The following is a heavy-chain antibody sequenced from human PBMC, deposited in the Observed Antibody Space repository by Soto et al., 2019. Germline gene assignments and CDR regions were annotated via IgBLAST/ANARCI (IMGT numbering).Heavy chain of an antibody. D-gene: IGHD6-19*01. Sequence: SETLSLTCTVSGGSISSGGYYWSWIRQHPGKGLEWIGYIYYSGSTYYKPSLKSRVTISVDTSKKKLSMKLSSVTAADTAVYYCARAGVSGWSYYYYYGMDVWGQGTTVTVSS. CDR2: IYYSGST. CDR1: GGSISSGGYY. J-gene: IGHJ6*02. CDR3: ARAGVSGWSYYYYYGMDV. V-gene: IGHV4-31*03.